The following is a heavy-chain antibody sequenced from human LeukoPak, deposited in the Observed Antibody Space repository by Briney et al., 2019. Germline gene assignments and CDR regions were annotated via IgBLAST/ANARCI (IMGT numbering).Heavy chain of an antibody. Sequence: SETLSLTCTVSGGSVSSGSYYWSWIRQPPGKGLEWIRYVFYSGSTNYNPSLKSRVTISVDTSKNQFSLRLSSVTAADTAVYYCAGDGGRGSGWSTIDYWGQGTLVTVSS. J-gene: IGHJ4*02. D-gene: IGHD6-19*01. CDR2: VFYSGST. CDR3: AGDGGRGSGWSTIDY. CDR1: GGSVSSGSYY. V-gene: IGHV4-61*01.